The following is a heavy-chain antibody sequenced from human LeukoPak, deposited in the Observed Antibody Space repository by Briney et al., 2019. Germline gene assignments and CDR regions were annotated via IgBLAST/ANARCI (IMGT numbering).Heavy chain of an antibody. Sequence: SETLSLTCAVSGGSISSSNWWSWVRQPPGKGLEWIGEIYHSGSTNYNPSLKSRVTISVDKSKNQFSLKLSSVTAADTAVYYCARESADTAMGFDYWGQGTLVTVSS. CDR3: ARESADTAMGFDY. J-gene: IGHJ4*02. CDR1: GGSISSSNW. D-gene: IGHD5-18*01. CDR2: IYHSGST. V-gene: IGHV4-4*02.